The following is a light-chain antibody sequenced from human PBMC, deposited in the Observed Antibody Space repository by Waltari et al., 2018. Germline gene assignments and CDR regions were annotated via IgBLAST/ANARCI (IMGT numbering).Light chain of an antibody. CDR3: SMYMGSGVWV. J-gene: IGLJ3*02. CDR2: KGI. Sequence: QTVVTQEPSLSVSPGGTVTLTCALSYGSVSSTSYPTWYQQTPGKPPRTLVYKGISRSSGVPDRFSGSILGNTAALTSTGAQADDESDYYCSMYMGSGVWVFGGGTKLTVL. CDR1: YGSVSSTSY. V-gene: IGLV8-61*01.